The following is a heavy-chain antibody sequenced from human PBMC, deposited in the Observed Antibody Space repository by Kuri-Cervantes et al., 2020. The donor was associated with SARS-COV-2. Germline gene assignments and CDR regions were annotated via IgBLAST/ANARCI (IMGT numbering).Heavy chain of an antibody. D-gene: IGHD3-16*01. J-gene: IGHJ4*02. V-gene: IGHV3-73*01. CDR2: IRSKANSYAT. Sequence: GESLKISCAASGFTFSGSAMHWVRQASGKGLEWVGRIRSKANSYATAYAASVKGRFTISRDNSKNTLYLQMNSLRAEDTAVYYCARDLAYWGQGTLVTVSS. CDR3: ARDLAY. CDR1: GFTFSGSA.